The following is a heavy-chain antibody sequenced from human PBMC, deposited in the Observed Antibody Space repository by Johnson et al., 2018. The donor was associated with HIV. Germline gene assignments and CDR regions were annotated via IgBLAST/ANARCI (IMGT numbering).Heavy chain of an antibody. CDR2: VNWNGGTT. D-gene: IGHD2/OR15-2a*01. V-gene: IGHV3-20*04. Sequence: VQLVESGGGVVRPGGSLRLSCAASGFTFDYYDMTWVRQVPGKGLEWVCNVNWNGGTTAYADSVKGRFTISRDNAKNSLYLQMNSLRAEDTAVYYCAKAFWVSDILRGNRTDAFDIWGQGTMVAVSS. J-gene: IGHJ3*02. CDR3: AKAFWVSDILRGNRTDAFDI. CDR1: GFTFDYYD.